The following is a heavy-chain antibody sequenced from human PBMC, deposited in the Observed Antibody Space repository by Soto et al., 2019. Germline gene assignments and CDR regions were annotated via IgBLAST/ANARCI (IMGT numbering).Heavy chain of an antibody. CDR3: AHTSEADYIWGSYRHFDY. D-gene: IGHD3-16*02. V-gene: IGHV2-5*02. J-gene: IGHJ4*02. CDR2: IYWDDDK. CDR1: GFSLSTSGVG. Sequence: QITLKESGPTLVKPTQTLTLTCTFSGFSLSTSGVGVGWIRQPPGKALEWLALIYWDDDKRYSPSLKSRITITKDPSKNQVVLTMTNMDPVDTATYYCAHTSEADYIWGSYRHFDYWGQGILVTVSS.